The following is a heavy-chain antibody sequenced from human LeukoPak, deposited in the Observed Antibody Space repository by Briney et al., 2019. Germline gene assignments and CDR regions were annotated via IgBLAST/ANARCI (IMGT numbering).Heavy chain of an antibody. D-gene: IGHD3-22*01. CDR3: ARHYYDSSGYLGYYFDY. CDR1: GGSISSYY. J-gene: IGHJ4*02. V-gene: IGHV4-59*08. CDR2: IYYSGST. Sequence: SETLSLTCTVSGGSISSYYWSWIRQPPGKGLEWIGYIYYSGSTNYNPSLKSRVTISVDTSKKPFSLKLSSVTAADTAVYYCARHYYDSSGYLGYYFDYWGQGTLVTVSS.